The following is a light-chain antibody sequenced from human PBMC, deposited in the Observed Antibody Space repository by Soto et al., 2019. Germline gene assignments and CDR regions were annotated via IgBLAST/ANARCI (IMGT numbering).Light chain of an antibody. Sequence: QSVLTQSPSASASLGASVKLTCTLSSGHSSYAIAWHQQQPEKGPRYLMKLNSDGSHSKGDGIPDRFSGSSSGAERYLTISSLQSEYEADYYCQTWGTGIHYVFGTGTKLPVL. V-gene: IGLV4-69*01. CDR3: QTWGTGIHYV. J-gene: IGLJ1*01. CDR2: LNSDGSH. CDR1: SGHSSYA.